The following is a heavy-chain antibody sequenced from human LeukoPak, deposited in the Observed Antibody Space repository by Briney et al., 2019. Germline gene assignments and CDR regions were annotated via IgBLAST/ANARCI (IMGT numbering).Heavy chain of an antibody. D-gene: IGHD6-13*01. CDR1: GFTFSSYR. CDR2: ISSSSSYI. Sequence: GGSLRLSCAASGFTFSSYRMNWVRRAPGKGLDWVSSISSSSSYIYYADSVKGRFTISRDNAKNSLYLQMNSLRVEDTAVYYCARVYSSSWYFDYWGQGTLVTVSS. V-gene: IGHV3-21*01. J-gene: IGHJ4*02. CDR3: ARVYSSSWYFDY.